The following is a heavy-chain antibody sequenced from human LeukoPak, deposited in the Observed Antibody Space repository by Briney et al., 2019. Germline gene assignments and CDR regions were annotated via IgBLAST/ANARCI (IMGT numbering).Heavy chain of an antibody. D-gene: IGHD3-10*01. J-gene: IGHJ4*02. Sequence: GGSLRLSCAVSGITLSNYGMTWVRQAPGKGLEWVAGISDSGGSTNYADSVKGRFTISRDNPKNTLYLQMNSLRAEDTAVYFCAKRGVVIRVVLVGFHKEAYYFDSWGQGALVTVSS. CDR2: ISDSGGST. CDR1: GITLSNYG. V-gene: IGHV3-23*01. CDR3: AKRGVVIRVVLVGFHKEAYYFDS.